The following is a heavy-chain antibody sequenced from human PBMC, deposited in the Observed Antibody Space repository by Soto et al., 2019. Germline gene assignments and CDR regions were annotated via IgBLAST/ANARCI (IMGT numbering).Heavy chain of an antibody. CDR1: GYSFTTYW. Sequence: GESLKISCKGSGYSFTTYWIGWVRQMPGEGLEWMGIIYPGDSDTRYSPSFQGQVIISADTSISTAYLQWSSLKASDTAMYYCARAITGTLNPYHFDPWGQGTLVTVSS. V-gene: IGHV5-51*01. J-gene: IGHJ5*02. CDR3: ARAITGTLNPYHFDP. D-gene: IGHD1-20*01. CDR2: IYPGDSDT.